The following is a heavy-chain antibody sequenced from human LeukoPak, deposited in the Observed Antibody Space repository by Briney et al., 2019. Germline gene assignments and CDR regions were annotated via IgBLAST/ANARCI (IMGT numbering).Heavy chain of an antibody. J-gene: IGHJ4*02. Sequence: SPSETLSLTCAVYGGSFSGYYWSWIRQPPGKGLEWIGEINHSGSTNYNSSLKSRVTISVDTSKNQFSLKLSSVTAADTAVYSCARAGAADGARYFDYWAREAWSPSPQ. V-gene: IGHV4-34*01. CDR1: GGSFSGYY. CDR3: ARAGAADGARYFDY. D-gene: IGHD6-13*01. CDR2: INHSGST.